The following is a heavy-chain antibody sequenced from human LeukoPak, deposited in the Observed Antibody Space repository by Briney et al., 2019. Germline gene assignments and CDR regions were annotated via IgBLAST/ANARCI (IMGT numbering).Heavy chain of an antibody. CDR1: GFTFSSYA. Sequence: GGSLRLSCAASGFTFSSYAMSWVRQAPGKGLEWVAVISYDGSNKYYADSVKGRFTISRDNSKNTLYLQMNSLRAEDTAVYYCARDFLYYFDYWGQGTLVTVSS. CDR3: ARDFLYYFDY. D-gene: IGHD2/OR15-2a*01. J-gene: IGHJ4*02. CDR2: ISYDGSNK. V-gene: IGHV3-30*04.